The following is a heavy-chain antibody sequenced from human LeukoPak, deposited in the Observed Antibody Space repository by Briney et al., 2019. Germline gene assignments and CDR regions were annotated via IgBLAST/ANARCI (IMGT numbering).Heavy chain of an antibody. CDR1: GFTLSTNA. V-gene: IGHV3-23*01. CDR3: AKDVGKWESLHFFDY. CDR2: ISGSGAST. D-gene: IGHD1-26*01. Sequence: GGSLRLSCLTSGFTLSTNAMSWVRQAPGKGLEWISGISGSGASTYYADSVKGRFTISRDDSRNTLYLQMNSPRGDDTAVYYCAKDVGKWESLHFFDYWGQGTLVTVSS. J-gene: IGHJ4*02.